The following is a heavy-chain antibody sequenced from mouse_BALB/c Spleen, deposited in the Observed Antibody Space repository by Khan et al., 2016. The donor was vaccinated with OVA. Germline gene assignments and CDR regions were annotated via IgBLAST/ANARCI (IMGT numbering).Heavy chain of an antibody. CDR2: ISDLAYTI. Sequence: EVELVESGGGLVQPGGSRKLSCAASGFTFSDYGMAWVRQAPGKGPEWVAFISDLAYTIYYADTVSGRFTISSENAKNTLYLEMSSLRSEDTAIYYCARGGGTAPFAYWGLGTRVSVSA. V-gene: IGHV5-15*02. CDR1: GFTFSDYG. D-gene: IGHD1-2*01. J-gene: IGHJ3*01. CDR3: ARGGGTAPFAY.